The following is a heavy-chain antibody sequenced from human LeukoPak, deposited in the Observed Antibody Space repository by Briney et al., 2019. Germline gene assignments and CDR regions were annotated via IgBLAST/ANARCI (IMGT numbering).Heavy chain of an antibody. CDR2: IIPVLGVS. Sequence: GASVKVSCKASGGSFSNYVITWVRQAPGQGLEWMGRIIPVLGVSNFAQKFQGRVTITADKSTNTAHMELSRLESGDTAVYYCARDSNNFYYDRNPGWAFDIWGQGTMVTVSS. D-gene: IGHD3-22*01. J-gene: IGHJ3*02. V-gene: IGHV1-69*04. CDR3: ARDSNNFYYDRNPGWAFDI. CDR1: GGSFSNYV.